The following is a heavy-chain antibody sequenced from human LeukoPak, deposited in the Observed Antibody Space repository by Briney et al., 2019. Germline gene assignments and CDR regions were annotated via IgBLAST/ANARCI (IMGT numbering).Heavy chain of an antibody. CDR3: ARGHTIFGVVTSYYYYGMDV. CDR2: INHSGST. V-gene: IGHV4-34*01. CDR1: GGSFSGYY. D-gene: IGHD3-3*01. J-gene: IGHJ6*02. Sequence: PSETLSLTCAVYGGSFSGYYWSWIRQPPGKGLEWIGEINHSGSTNYNPSLKSRVTISVDTSKNQFSLKLSSVTAADTAVYYCARGHTIFGVVTSYYYYGMDVWGQGTTVTVSS.